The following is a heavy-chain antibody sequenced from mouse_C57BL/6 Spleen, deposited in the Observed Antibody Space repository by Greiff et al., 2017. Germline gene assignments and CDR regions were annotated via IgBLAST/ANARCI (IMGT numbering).Heavy chain of an antibody. J-gene: IGHJ2*01. V-gene: IGHV1-54*01. CDR1: GYAFTNYL. D-gene: IGHD1-1*01. Sequence: QVQLQQSGAELVRPGTSVKVSCKASGYAFTNYLIEWVKQRPGQGLEWIGVINPGSGGTNYNEKFKGKATLTADKSSSTAYMQLSSLTSEDSAVYYCARCPIATVVAEGYWGQGTTLTVSS. CDR3: ARCPIATVVAEGY. CDR2: INPGSGGT.